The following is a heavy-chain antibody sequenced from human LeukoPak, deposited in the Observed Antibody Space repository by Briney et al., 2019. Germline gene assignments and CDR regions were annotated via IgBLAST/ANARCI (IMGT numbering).Heavy chain of an antibody. V-gene: IGHV4-30-4*08. CDR1: GGSISSGDYY. D-gene: IGHD3-16*01. CDR2: IYYSGST. J-gene: IGHJ5*02. CDR3: ARALGLWWFDP. Sequence: SETQSLTCTVSGGSISSGDYYWSWIRQPPGKGLEWIGYIYYSGSTYYNPSLKSRVTISVDTSKNQFSLKLSSVTAADTAVYYCARALGLWWFDPWGQGTLVTVSS.